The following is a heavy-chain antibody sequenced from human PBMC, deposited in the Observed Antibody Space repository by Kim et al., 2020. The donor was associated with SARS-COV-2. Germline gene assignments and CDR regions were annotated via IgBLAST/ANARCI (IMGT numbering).Heavy chain of an antibody. J-gene: IGHJ4*02. D-gene: IGHD2-2*01. CDR1: GYTFTSYG. Sequence: ASVKVSCKASGYTFTSYGISWVRQAPGQGLEWMGWISAYNGNTNYAQKLQGRVTMTTDTSTSTAYMELRSLRSDDTAVYYCARASRYCSSTSCPYGDYFDYWGQGTLVTVSS. CDR3: ARASRYCSSTSCPYGDYFDY. V-gene: IGHV1-18*01. CDR2: ISAYNGNT.